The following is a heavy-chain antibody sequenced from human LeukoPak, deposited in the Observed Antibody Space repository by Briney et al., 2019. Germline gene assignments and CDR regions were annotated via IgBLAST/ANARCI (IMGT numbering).Heavy chain of an antibody. J-gene: IGHJ4*02. CDR1: GGSFSGYY. V-gene: IGHV4-34*01. CDR3: ASFTPTDY. Sequence: SETLSLTCAVYGGSFSGYYWSWIRQPPGKGREWIGEINHSGSTNFNPSLKGRVTISVDKSKNQFSLKLSSVTAAYTAVYYCASFTPTDYWGQGTLVTVSS. CDR2: INHSGST.